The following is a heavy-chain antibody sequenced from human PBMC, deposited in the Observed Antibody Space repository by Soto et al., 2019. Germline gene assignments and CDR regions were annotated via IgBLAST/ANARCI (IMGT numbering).Heavy chain of an antibody. CDR2: ISYDGSNK. CDR1: GFTFGSYA. Sequence: QVQLVESGGGVVQPGRSLRLSCAASGFTFGSYAMHWVRQAPGKGLEWVAVISYDGSNKYYADSVKGRFTISRDNSKNTLYLQTNSLRAEDTAVYYCARPLWRDDYNWGYFVLWGRGTLVTVSS. CDR3: ARPLWRDDYNWGYFVL. V-gene: IGHV3-30-3*01. J-gene: IGHJ2*01. D-gene: IGHD4-4*01.